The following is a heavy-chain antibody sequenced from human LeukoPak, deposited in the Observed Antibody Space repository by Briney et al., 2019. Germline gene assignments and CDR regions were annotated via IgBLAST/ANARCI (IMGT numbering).Heavy chain of an antibody. CDR3: ARRAYGDDSFDY. J-gene: IGHJ4*02. Sequence: GGSLRLSCAASGFTFRSYSMNWVRQAPGKGLEWVSYITSGSSPIYYADSVKGRFTISRDNAKNSLYLQMNSLRDEDTAVYYCARRAYGDDSFDYWGQGTLLTVSS. CDR1: GFTFRSYS. D-gene: IGHD4-17*01. V-gene: IGHV3-48*02. CDR2: ITSGSSPI.